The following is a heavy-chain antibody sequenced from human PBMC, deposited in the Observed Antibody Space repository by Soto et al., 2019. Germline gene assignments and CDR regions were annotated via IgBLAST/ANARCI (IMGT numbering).Heavy chain of an antibody. J-gene: IGHJ6*02. V-gene: IGHV1-18*01. CDR3: ARGGDVNYYHGMDV. Sequence: QVQLVQSGGEVKKPGASVKLSCTASGYTFTSYGISWVRQAPGQGLEWMGWISAYNGKTNYAQIVQGRVTMTTDTSTRTAYMDLRSLRSDDTAVYYCARGGDVNYYHGMDVWGQGTTVTVSS. CDR1: GYTFTSYG. D-gene: IGHD5-12*01. CDR2: ISAYNGKT.